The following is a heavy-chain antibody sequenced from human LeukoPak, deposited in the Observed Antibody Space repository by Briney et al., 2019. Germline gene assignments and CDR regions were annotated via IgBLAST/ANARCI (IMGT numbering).Heavy chain of an antibody. V-gene: IGHV4-61*08. CDR3: ARVGTGSAFDY. Sequence: SSETLSLTCTVSGGSISSGGYYWSWIRQHPGKGLEWIGYIYYSGSTNYNPSLKSRVTISVDTSKNQFSLKLSSVTAADTAVYYCARVGTGSAFDYWGQGTXVXVSS. D-gene: IGHD3/OR15-3a*01. CDR1: GGSISSGGYY. CDR2: IYYSGST. J-gene: IGHJ4*02.